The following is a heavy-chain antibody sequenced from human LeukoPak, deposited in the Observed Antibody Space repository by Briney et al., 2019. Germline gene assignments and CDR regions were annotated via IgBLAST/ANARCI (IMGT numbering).Heavy chain of an antibody. J-gene: IGHJ4*02. CDR2: INHSGST. CDR3: ARNLGEWELHTGVQDY. D-gene: IGHD1-26*01. Sequence: SETLSLTCAVYGGSFSGYNWSWIRQPPGKGLEWIVEINHSGSTNYNPSLKSRVTISVDTSKNQFSLKLSSVTAADTAVYYCARNLGEWELHTGVQDYWGQGTLVTVSS. V-gene: IGHV4-34*01. CDR1: GGSFSGYN.